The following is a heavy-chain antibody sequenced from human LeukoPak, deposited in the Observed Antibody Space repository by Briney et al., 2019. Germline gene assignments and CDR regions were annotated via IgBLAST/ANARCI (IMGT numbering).Heavy chain of an antibody. CDR3: ARGRSVYSSSPRWFDP. CDR2: IYYSGST. V-gene: IGHV4-59*01. J-gene: IGHJ5*02. Sequence: SETLSLTCTVSGGSISSYYWSWIRQPPGKGLEWIGYIYYSGSTNYNPSLKSRVTISVDTSKNQFSLKLSSVTAADTAVYYCARGRSVYSSSPRWFDPWGQGTLVTVSS. CDR1: GGSISSYY. D-gene: IGHD6-6*01.